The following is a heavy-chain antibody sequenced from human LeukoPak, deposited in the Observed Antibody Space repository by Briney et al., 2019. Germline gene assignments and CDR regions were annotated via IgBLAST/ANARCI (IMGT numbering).Heavy chain of an antibody. CDR2: ISSSSSYI. J-gene: IGHJ4*02. CDR1: ALTFSSYS. CDR3: SRVLVAGKGVDY. D-gene: IGHD6-19*01. V-gene: IGHV3-21*01. Sequence: GGSLRLSCAASALTFSSYSMNWVRQAPGKGLEWVSSISSSSSYIYYADSVKGRFTISRDNAKNSLYLQINILRAEDTAVYYCSRVLVAGKGVDYWGQGTLVTVSS.